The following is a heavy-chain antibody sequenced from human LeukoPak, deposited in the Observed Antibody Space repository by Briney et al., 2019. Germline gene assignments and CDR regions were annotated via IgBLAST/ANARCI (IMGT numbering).Heavy chain of an antibody. CDR2: IYSDGST. Sequence: GGSLRLSCAASGFTDSSNYMSWVRQAPGKGLEWVSVIYSDGSTYYADSVQGRCTISRDNSKNTLFLQMISLRAEDTAVYYCARTMVVVGVTDSFDYWGQGTLVTVSS. CDR3: ARTMVVVGVTDSFDY. D-gene: IGHD2-15*01. J-gene: IGHJ4*02. CDR1: GFTDSSNY. V-gene: IGHV3-66*01.